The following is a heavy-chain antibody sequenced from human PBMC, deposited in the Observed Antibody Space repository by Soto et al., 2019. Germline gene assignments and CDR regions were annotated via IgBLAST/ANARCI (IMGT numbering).Heavy chain of an antibody. Sequence: GSLRLSCASSWFTFSSNYMSWVRQAPGTGLEWVSVIYSGSTIYYADSVKGRFTISRDNAKNSLYLQMNSLRADDTAVYYCARDVVALDYWGQGTLVTVSS. D-gene: IGHD2-15*01. CDR1: WFTFSSNY. CDR2: IYSGSTI. CDR3: ARDVVALDY. J-gene: IGHJ4*02. V-gene: IGHV3-53*01.